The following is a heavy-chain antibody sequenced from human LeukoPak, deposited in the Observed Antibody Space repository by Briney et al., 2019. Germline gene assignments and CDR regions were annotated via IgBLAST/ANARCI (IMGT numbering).Heavy chain of an antibody. Sequence: PGGSLRLSCAASGFTFSSYGMHWVRQAPGKGLEWVAFIRYDGSNKYYADSVKGRFTISRDNSKNTLYLQMNSLRAEDTAVYYCAKDIEKMVVAATIGYDYWGQGTLVTVSS. D-gene: IGHD2-15*01. J-gene: IGHJ4*02. V-gene: IGHV3-30*02. CDR2: IRYDGSNK. CDR3: AKDIEKMVVAATIGYDY. CDR1: GFTFSSYG.